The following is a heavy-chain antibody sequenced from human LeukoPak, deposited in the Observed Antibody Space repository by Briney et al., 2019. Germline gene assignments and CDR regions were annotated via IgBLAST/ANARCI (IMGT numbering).Heavy chain of an antibody. V-gene: IGHV4-39*01. D-gene: IGHD3-10*01. J-gene: IGHJ5*02. Sequence: PSETLSLTCTVSGDSISSNHYYWGWVRQPPGKGLEWIGSGTTYYNPSLKSRVTISVDTSQNQFSLQLSSVTAADAAVYYCARTGGYMVRGVQNWFDPWGQGTLVTVSS. CDR2: GTT. CDR1: GDSISSNHYY. CDR3: ARTGGYMVRGVQNWFDP.